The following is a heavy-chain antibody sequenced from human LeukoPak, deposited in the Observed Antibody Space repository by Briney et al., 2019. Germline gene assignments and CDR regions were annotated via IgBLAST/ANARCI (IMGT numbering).Heavy chain of an antibody. CDR3: ARRDDSSSSKFWRDY. Sequence: GASVKVSCKASGYTFTGYYMHWVRQAPGQGLEWMGWISAYNGNTNYAQKLQGRVTMTTDTSTSTAYMELRSLRSDDTAVYHCARRDDSSSSKFWRDYWGQGTLVTVSS. J-gene: IGHJ4*02. V-gene: IGHV1-18*04. CDR2: ISAYNGNT. D-gene: IGHD6-6*01. CDR1: GYTFTGYY.